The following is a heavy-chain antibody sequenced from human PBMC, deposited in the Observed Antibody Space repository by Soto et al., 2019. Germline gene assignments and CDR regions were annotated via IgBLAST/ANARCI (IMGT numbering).Heavy chain of an antibody. CDR1: GFTFSSYS. J-gene: IGHJ4*02. CDR2: ISSSSSTI. V-gene: IGHV3-48*01. Sequence: GGSLRLSCAASGFTFSSYSMNWVRQAPGKGLEWVSYISSSSSTIYYADSVKGRFTISRDNAKNSLYLQMNSLRAEDTAVYYCARDQLRFLEWTSCYFDYWGQGTLVTVSS. CDR3: ARDQLRFLEWTSCYFDY. D-gene: IGHD3-3*01.